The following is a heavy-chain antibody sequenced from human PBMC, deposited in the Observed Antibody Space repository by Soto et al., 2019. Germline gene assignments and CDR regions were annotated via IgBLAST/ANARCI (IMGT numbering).Heavy chain of an antibody. CDR3: ARIHEAGIGALYFDY. CDR2: IIPIFGTA. Sequence: SVKVSCKASGGTFSSYAISWVRQAPGQGLEWMGGIIPIFGTANYAQKFQGRVTITADESTSTAYMELSSLRSEDTAVYYCARIHEAGIGALYFDYWGQGTLVTVSS. J-gene: IGHJ4*02. CDR1: GGTFSSYA. V-gene: IGHV1-69*13. D-gene: IGHD3-10*01.